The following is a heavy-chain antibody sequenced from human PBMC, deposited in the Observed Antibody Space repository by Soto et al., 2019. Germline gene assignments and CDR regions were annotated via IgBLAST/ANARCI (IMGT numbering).Heavy chain of an antibody. Sequence: QLQLQESGPGLVKPSETLSLTCTVSGGSISSSSYYWGWIRQPPGKGLEWIGSIYYSGSTYYNPSLKSRVTISVDTSKNQFSLKLSSVTAADTAVYYCAKYDSSGYYPFDYWGQGTLVTVSS. V-gene: IGHV4-39*01. CDR3: AKYDSSGYYPFDY. D-gene: IGHD3-22*01. J-gene: IGHJ4*02. CDR1: GGSISSSSYY. CDR2: IYYSGST.